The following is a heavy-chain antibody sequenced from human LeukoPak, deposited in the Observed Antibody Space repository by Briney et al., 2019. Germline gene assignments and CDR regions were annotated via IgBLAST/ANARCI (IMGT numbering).Heavy chain of an antibody. D-gene: IGHD6-13*01. CDR1: GFTFSDYY. CDR3: ARLGSIAAAGTPDY. CDR2: ISGTSSYT. J-gene: IGHJ4*02. Sequence: GGSLRLSCAASGFTFSDYYMIWLRQAPGKALECVSYISGTSSYTTYADSVKGRFTISRDNAKNSLYLQMNSLRGEDTAVYYCARLGSIAAAGTPDYWGQGTLVTGSS. V-gene: IGHV3-11*06.